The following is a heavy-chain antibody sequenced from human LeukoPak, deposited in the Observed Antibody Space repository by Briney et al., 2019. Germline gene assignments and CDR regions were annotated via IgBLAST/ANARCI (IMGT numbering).Heavy chain of an antibody. CDR3: ATTYSSSWYVSHYYYGMDV. CDR2: FDPEDGET. D-gene: IGHD6-13*01. CDR1: GYTLTELS. Sequence: ASVKVSCKVSGYTLTELSMHWVRQAPGKGLEWMGGFDPEDGETIYAQKFQGRVTMTEHTSTDTAYMELSSLRSEDTAVYYCATTYSSSWYVSHYYYGMDVWGKGTTVTVSS. V-gene: IGHV1-24*01. J-gene: IGHJ6*04.